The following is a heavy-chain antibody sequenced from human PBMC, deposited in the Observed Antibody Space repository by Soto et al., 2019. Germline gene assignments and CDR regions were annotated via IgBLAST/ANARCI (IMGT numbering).Heavy chain of an antibody. CDR3: AKDQGPNSYGSTPTYYFDY. V-gene: IGHV3-23*01. CDR1: GFTFSSYA. Sequence: GGSLRLSCAASGFTFSSYAMSWVRQAPGKGLEWVSAISGSGGSTYYADSVKSRFTISRDNSKNTLYLQMNSLRAEDTAVYYCAKDQGPNSYGSTPTYYFDYWGQGTLVTVS. J-gene: IGHJ4*02. D-gene: IGHD5-18*01. CDR2: ISGSGGST.